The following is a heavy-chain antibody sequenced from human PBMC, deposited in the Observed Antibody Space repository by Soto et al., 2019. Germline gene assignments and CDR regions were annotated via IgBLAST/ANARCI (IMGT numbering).Heavy chain of an antibody. V-gene: IGHV3-30*18. CDR3: AKGSEVARQELDY. CDR2: ISSDGSDK. J-gene: IGHJ4*02. Sequence: QVQLVESGGGVVQPGRSLRLSCAASGFTFSNFGMHWVRQAPGKGLEWVAVISSDGSDKYYSDSVKGRFTISRDNSKNTLFLQMNSLRVEGTAVYYCAKGSEVARQELDYWGQGTLVTVSS. CDR1: GFTFSNFG. D-gene: IGHD2-15*01.